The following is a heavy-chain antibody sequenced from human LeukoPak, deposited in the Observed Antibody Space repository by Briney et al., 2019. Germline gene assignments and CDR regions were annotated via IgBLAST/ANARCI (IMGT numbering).Heavy chain of an antibody. CDR3: AKDGLEGTGFDY. CDR2: IWYDGSNK. D-gene: IGHD1/OR15-1a*01. J-gene: IGHJ4*02. Sequence: PGGSLRLSCAASGFTFSSYGMHWVRQAPGKGLEWVAVIWYDGSNKYYADSVKGRFTISRDNSKNTLYLQMNSLRAEDTAVYYYAKDGLEGTGFDYWGQGTLVTVSS. CDR1: GFTFSSYG. V-gene: IGHV3-33*06.